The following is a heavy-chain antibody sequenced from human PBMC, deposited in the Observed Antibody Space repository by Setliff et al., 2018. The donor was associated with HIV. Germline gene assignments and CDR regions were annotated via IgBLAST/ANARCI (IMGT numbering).Heavy chain of an antibody. J-gene: IGHJ6*03. CDR1: GGSISSGSYY. V-gene: IGHV4-61*09. D-gene: IGHD4-4*01. Sequence: SETLSLTCTVSGGSISSGSYYWNWIRQPAGKGLEWIGHIYTSGSTNYNPSLESRVAIWMDTSKNQFSLRLTSVAAADTASYYCVRASHMTPGNLLHTTGPYYSYYMDIWGRGTTVTVSS. CDR2: IYTSGST. CDR3: VRASHMTPGNLLHTTGPYYSYYMDI.